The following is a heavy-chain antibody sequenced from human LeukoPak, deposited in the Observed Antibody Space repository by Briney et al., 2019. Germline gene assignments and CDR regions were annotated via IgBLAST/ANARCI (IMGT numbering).Heavy chain of an antibody. V-gene: IGHV3-20*04. D-gene: IGHD6-6*01. Sequence: GGSLRLSCAPSGFTFDDYGMSWVRHAPGKGLESVAGVNWNGGSTGYADSVKGTFTISRDNAKNSLYLQMNSVRAEDTALYSCARDARSSGGYYYYMDVWGKGTTVTVSS. CDR3: ARDARSSGGYYYYMDV. J-gene: IGHJ6*03. CDR2: VNWNGGST. CDR1: GFTFDDYG.